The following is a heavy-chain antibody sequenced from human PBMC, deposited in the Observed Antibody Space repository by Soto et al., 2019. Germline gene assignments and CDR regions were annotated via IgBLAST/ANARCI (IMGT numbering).Heavy chain of an antibody. V-gene: IGHV3-30*18. J-gene: IGHJ6*02. CDR2: ISYDGSNK. D-gene: IGHD6-13*01. Sequence: PGGSLRLSCAASGFTFSSYGMHWVRQAPGKGLEWVAVISYDGSNKYYADSVKGRFTTSRDNSKNTLYLQMNSLRAEDTAVYYCAKDGAGIAAAVPYYYYGMDVWGQGTTVTSP. CDR1: GFTFSSYG. CDR3: AKDGAGIAAAVPYYYYGMDV.